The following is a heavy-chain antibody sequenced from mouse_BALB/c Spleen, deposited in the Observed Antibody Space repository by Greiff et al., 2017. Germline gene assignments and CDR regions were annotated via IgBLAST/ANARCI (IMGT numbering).Heavy chain of an antibody. D-gene: IGHD1-1*01. Sequence: VQLQQSGPELVKPGASVTMSCKASGYTFTSYVMHWVKQKPGQGLEWIGYINPYNDGTKYNEKFKGKATLTSDKSSSTAYMELSSLTSEDAAVYYCARDNGRSYVGDAMDDWGQGTAVTVAA. CDR1: GYTFTSYV. V-gene: IGHV1-14*01. J-gene: IGHJ4*01. CDR2: INPYNDGT. CDR3: ARDNGRSYVGDAMDD.